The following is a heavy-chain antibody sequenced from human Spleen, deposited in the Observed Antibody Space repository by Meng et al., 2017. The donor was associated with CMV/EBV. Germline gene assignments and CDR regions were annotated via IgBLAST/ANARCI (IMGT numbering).Heavy chain of an antibody. J-gene: IGHJ4*02. V-gene: IGHV3-11*04. CDR1: DYY. D-gene: IGHD2-2*02. Sequence: DYYMNWIRQAPGKGLEWVSYISSSGAVIYYADSVKGRFTISRDNAKNSLYLHLDSLRAEDTAMYYCARGRGLRYCSTTGCYNPTDYWGQGALVTVSS. CDR3: ARGRGLRYCSTTGCYNPTDY. CDR2: ISSSGAVI.